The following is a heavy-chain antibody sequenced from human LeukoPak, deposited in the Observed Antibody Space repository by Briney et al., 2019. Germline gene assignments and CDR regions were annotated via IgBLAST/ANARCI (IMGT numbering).Heavy chain of an antibody. Sequence: GGSLRLSCAASGFTFDDYGMSWVRQAPGKGLEWVSSISGSGGSTYYADSVKGRFTISRDNSKNTLYLQMNSLRAEDTAVYYCAKEDRGTMIALMVWGQGTLVTVSS. CDR3: AKEDRGTMIALMV. D-gene: IGHD3-22*01. CDR1: GFTFDDYG. CDR2: ISGSGGST. J-gene: IGHJ4*02. V-gene: IGHV3-23*01.